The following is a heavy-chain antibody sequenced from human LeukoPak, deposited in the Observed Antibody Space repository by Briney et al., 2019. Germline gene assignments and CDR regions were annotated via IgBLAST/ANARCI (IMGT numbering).Heavy chain of an antibody. D-gene: IGHD3-22*01. CDR3: ASWNDSSGYSH. J-gene: IGHJ4*02. CDR1: GGSISSYY. Sequence: SETLSLTCTVSGGSISSYYWSWIRQPPGKGLEWIGYIYYSGSTNYNPSLKGRATISVDTSKNQFSLKLSSVTAADTAVYYCASWNDSSGYSHWGQGTLVTVSS. CDR2: IYYSGST. V-gene: IGHV4-59*01.